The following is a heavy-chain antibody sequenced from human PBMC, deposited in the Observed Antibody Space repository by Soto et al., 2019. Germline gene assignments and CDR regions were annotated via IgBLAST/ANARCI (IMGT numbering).Heavy chain of an antibody. V-gene: IGHV3-30-3*01. CDR3: ARGRNIVVVVAAPYYGMDV. Sequence: QVQLVESGGGVVQPGRSLRLSCAASGFTFSTYAMHWVRQAPGKGLEWVAVISHNGINKYYVDSGKGRFTISRDNSKNTLYLQMNSLRVEDTAVYYCARGRNIVVVVAAPYYGMDVWGQGTTVTVSS. D-gene: IGHD2-15*01. CDR1: GFTFSTYA. CDR2: ISHNGINK. J-gene: IGHJ6*02.